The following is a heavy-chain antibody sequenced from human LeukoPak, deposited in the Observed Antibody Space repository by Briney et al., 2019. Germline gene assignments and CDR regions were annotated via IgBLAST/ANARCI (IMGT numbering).Heavy chain of an antibody. D-gene: IGHD2-15*01. Sequence: GGSLRLSCAASGFTISSNYMSWVRQAPGKGLEWVSVIYSGGSTYYADSVKGRFTISRDNSKNTLYVQMNSLRAEDTAVYYCSRGGYCSGGTCSAYPFDYWGQGTLVTVSS. V-gene: IGHV3-66*02. CDR3: SRGGYCSGGTCSAYPFDY. CDR2: IYSGGST. CDR1: GFTISSNY. J-gene: IGHJ4*02.